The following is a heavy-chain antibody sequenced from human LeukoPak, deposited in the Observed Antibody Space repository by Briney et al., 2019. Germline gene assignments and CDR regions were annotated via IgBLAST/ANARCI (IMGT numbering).Heavy chain of an antibody. CDR3: ARARYCGSTSCYLDY. J-gene: IGHJ4*02. Sequence: GGSLRLSCAASGYTFSSYAMSWVHQAPGKGLEWVSTISGSGDSTYYADSVRGRFTISRDNSKNTLFLQMNSLRGEDTAVYYCARARYCGSTSCYLDYWGQGTLVTVSS. D-gene: IGHD2-2*01. CDR2: ISGSGDST. V-gene: IGHV3-23*01. CDR1: GYTFSSYA.